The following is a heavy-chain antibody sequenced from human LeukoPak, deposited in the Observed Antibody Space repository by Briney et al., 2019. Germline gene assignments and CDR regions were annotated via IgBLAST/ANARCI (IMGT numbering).Heavy chain of an antibody. D-gene: IGHD3/OR15-3a*01. CDR3: ARDGTVGRRVFNFDY. Sequence: GASVKVSCKASGYTFIGYYMHWVRQAPGQGLEWMGIINPSGGSTSYAQKFQGRVTMTRDTSTSTVYMELSSLRSEDTAVYYCARDGTVGRRVFNFDYWGQGTLVTVSS. J-gene: IGHJ4*02. CDR2: INPSGGST. V-gene: IGHV1-46*01. CDR1: GYTFIGYY.